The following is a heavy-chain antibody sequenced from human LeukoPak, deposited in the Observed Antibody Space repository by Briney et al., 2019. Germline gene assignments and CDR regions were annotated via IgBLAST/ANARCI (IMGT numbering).Heavy chain of an antibody. V-gene: IGHV1-46*01. Sequence: ASVKVSCKASGYTFTSYYVHWARQAPGQGPDYMGIISPSAGSTNYAQKFQGRITMTRDTSTSTVYMELSSLVSEDTAVYYCARERPNMCYFDYWGQGTLVTVSS. D-gene: IGHD1/OR15-1a*01. J-gene: IGHJ4*02. CDR1: GYTFTSYY. CDR3: ARERPNMCYFDY. CDR2: ISPSAGST.